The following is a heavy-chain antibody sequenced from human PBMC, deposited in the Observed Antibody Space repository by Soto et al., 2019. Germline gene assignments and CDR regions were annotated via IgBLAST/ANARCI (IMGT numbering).Heavy chain of an antibody. CDR2: TYYRSKWYN. CDR1: GDSVSSNSAA. V-gene: IGHV6-1*01. CDR3: ARDPQAARHYYYGMDV. J-gene: IGHJ6*02. Sequence: SQTLSLTCAISGDSVSSNSAAWNWIRQSPSRGLEWLGRTYYRSKWYNDYAVSVKSRITINPGTSKNQFSLQLNSVTPEDTAVYYCARDPQAARHYYYGMDVWGQGTTVTVSS. D-gene: IGHD6-6*01.